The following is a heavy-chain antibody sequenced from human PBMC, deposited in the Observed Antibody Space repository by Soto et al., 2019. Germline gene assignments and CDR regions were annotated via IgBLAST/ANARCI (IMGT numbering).Heavy chain of an antibody. V-gene: IGHV1-69*13. CDR1: GGTFSSYA. J-gene: IGHJ3*02. Sequence: ASVKVSCKASGGTFSSYAISWVRQAPGQGLEWMGGIIPIFGTANYAQKFQGRVTITADESTSTAYMELSSLRSEDTAVYYCARDQEYSSSHAFDIGGQGTMVTVSS. CDR2: IIPIFGTA. D-gene: IGHD6-6*01. CDR3: ARDQEYSSSHAFDI.